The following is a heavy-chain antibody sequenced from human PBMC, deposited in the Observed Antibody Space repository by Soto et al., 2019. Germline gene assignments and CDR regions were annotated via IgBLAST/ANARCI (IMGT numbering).Heavy chain of an antibody. D-gene: IGHD3-22*01. Sequence: PGESLKISCKGSGYSFTSYWIGWVRQMPGKGLEWMGIIYPGDSDTRYSPSFQGQVTISADKSIRTAYLQWSSLRASDTAMYYCASGYYDRSGNYYVDAFDIWVQGTMVTVSS. CDR2: IYPGDSDT. CDR3: ASGYYDRSGNYYVDAFDI. CDR1: GYSFTSYW. J-gene: IGHJ3*02. V-gene: IGHV5-51*01.